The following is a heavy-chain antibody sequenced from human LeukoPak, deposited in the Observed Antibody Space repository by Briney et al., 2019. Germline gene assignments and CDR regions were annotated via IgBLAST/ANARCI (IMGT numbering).Heavy chain of an antibody. Sequence: GGSLRLSCAASGFTFDDYAMHWVRQAPGKGLEWVSGINWNSGSIGYADSVKGRFTISRDNAKNSLYLQMNSLRAEDTALYYCAKDIVEVPVIPDYWGQGTLVTVSS. CDR2: INWNSGSI. CDR3: AKDIVEVPVIPDY. J-gene: IGHJ4*02. CDR1: GFTFDDYA. V-gene: IGHV3-9*01. D-gene: IGHD2-15*01.